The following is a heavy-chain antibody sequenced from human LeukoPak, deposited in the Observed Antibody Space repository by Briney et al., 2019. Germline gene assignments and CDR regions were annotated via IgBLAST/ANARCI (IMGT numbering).Heavy chain of an antibody. CDR2: MNPNSGNT. J-gene: IGHJ5*02. Sequence: ASVKVSCKASGYTFTSYDINWVRQATGQGLEWMGWMNPNSGNTGYAQKFQGRVTMTRNTSISTAYMELSSLRSEDTAVYYCARGRGAAAIYNWFDPWGQGTLVTVSS. D-gene: IGHD6-13*01. CDR1: GYTFTSYD. CDR3: ARGRGAAAIYNWFDP. V-gene: IGHV1-8*01.